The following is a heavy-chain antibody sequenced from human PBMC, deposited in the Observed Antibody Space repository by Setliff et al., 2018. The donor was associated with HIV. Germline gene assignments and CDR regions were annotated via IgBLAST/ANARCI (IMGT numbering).Heavy chain of an antibody. CDR2: LNTETGNP. V-gene: IGHV7-4-1*02. Sequence: ASVKVSCKASGYTLTTYAISWVRQAPGQGLEWMGWLNTETGNPMYAQGFRGRFVFSLDTSVSTAFLQINRLKAEDTAKYYCARVGSGWSTFDYWGQGALVTVS. D-gene: IGHD6-13*01. J-gene: IGHJ4*02. CDR1: GYTLTTYA. CDR3: ARVGSGWSTFDY.